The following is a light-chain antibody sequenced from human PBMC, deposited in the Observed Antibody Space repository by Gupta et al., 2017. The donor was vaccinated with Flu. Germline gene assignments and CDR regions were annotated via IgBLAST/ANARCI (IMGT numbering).Light chain of an antibody. J-gene: IGKJ3*01. Sequence: DIVMNQSVDTLAVSVCEGATIHGKSSQCVLYDSNKKNYLGWYQQKPGQPPKLLIYWASTRESGIPDRFSGSGSGTDFTLTISSLQPEDVAVYYCHQYYDLPLTFGPGTKVDIK. CDR1: QCVLYDSNKKNY. CDR2: WAS. V-gene: IGKV4-1*01. CDR3: HQYYDLPLT.